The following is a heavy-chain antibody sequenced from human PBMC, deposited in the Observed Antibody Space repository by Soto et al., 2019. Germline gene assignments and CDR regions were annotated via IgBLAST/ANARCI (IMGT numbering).Heavy chain of an antibody. D-gene: IGHD3-10*01. V-gene: IGHV4-59*01. Sequence: SETLSLTCTVSGGSISTYYWSWIRQPPGGTLEWIGYIYASGATTYNPSLVSRVTMSVDMPNNEFSLELTSLTAADTAVYYCARSHSFDGSIYHYYFDFWGQGTLVTVSS. CDR2: IYASGAT. J-gene: IGHJ4*02. CDR3: ARSHSFDGSIYHYYFDF. CDR1: GGSISTYY.